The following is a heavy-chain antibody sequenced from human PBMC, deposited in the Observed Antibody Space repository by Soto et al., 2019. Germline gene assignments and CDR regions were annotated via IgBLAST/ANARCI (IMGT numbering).Heavy chain of an antibody. J-gene: IGHJ6*02. CDR2: ISSGGGTT. D-gene: IGHD3-3*01. V-gene: IGHV3-23*04. CDR3: AKLKGGLGRFYGMDA. CDR1: GFSFRNYA. Sequence: DEQLVESGGGSLQQGGSLRLSCADSGFSFRNYAMTWVRQSPGKGLEWVSLISSGGGTTNYADSVKDRFSISRDNSQNMLYLQMNGLRGEDTALYYCAKLKGGLGRFYGMDAWGQGTRVIVSS.